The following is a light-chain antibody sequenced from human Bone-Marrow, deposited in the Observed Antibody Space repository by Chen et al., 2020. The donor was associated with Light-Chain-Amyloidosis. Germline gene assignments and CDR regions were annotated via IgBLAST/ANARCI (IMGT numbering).Light chain of an antibody. J-gene: IGLJ3*02. Sequence: QSALTHPASVSASPGQSITISCTGTSSDIGSYNHVPWYQHHPGKAPKVLIYEATKRPSGVSSRFSGSKSANTASLTISGLQAEDEASFYCCSYAGSDTFVFGGGTMLTVL. CDR2: EAT. CDR1: SSDIGSYNH. CDR3: CSYAGSDTFV. V-gene: IGLV2-23*02.